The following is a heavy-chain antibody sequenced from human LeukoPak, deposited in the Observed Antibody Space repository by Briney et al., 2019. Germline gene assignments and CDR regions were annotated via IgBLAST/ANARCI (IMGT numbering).Heavy chain of an antibody. V-gene: IGHV1-8*03. CDR3: ARGEYSSSNY. Sequence: ASVKVSCKASGYTFTGYYMHWVRQATGQGLEWMGWMNPNSGNTGYAQKFQGRVTITRNTSISTAYMELSSLRSEDTAVYYCARGEYSSSNYWGQGTLVTVSS. CDR2: MNPNSGNT. D-gene: IGHD6-6*01. CDR1: GYTFTGYY. J-gene: IGHJ4*02.